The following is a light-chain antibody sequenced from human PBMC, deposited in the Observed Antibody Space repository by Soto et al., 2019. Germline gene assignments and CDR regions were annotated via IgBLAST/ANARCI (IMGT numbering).Light chain of an antibody. CDR3: QSYDSSLSAWV. V-gene: IGLV1-40*01. CDR1: SSNIGAGYD. Sequence: QSVLTQPPSVSGAPGQRVTISCTGNSSNIGAGYDVHWYQQLPGTAPKLFIYGNNNRPSGVPDRFSSSKSGTSASLAITGLQAEDETDYYCQSYDSSLSAWVFGGGTKVTVL. J-gene: IGLJ3*02. CDR2: GNN.